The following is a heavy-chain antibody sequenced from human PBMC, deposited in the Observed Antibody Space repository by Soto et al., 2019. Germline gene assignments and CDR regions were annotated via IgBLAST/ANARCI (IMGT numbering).Heavy chain of an antibody. CDR1: GFTFDDYG. D-gene: IGHD6-13*01. Sequence: GGSLRLSCAASGFTFDDYGMSWVRQAPGKGLEWVSGINWNGGSTGYADSVKGRFTISRDNAKNSLYLQMNSLRAEDTALYHCARIEAAGQYYYYMDVWGKGTTVTVSS. V-gene: IGHV3-20*01. J-gene: IGHJ6*03. CDR3: ARIEAAGQYYYYMDV. CDR2: INWNGGST.